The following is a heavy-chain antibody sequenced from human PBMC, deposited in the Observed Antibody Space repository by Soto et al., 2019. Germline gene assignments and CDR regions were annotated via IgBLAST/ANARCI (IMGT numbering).Heavy chain of an antibody. CDR2: IYYSGST. Sequence: SETLSLTCTVSGGSISSYYWSWIRQPPGKGLEWIGYIYYSGSTNYNPSLKSRVTISVDTSKNQFSLKLSSVTAADTAVYYCARVISSSSPWFDPWGQGTLVTVSS. V-gene: IGHV4-59*01. J-gene: IGHJ5*02. CDR3: ARVISSSSPWFDP. D-gene: IGHD6-6*01. CDR1: GGSISSYY.